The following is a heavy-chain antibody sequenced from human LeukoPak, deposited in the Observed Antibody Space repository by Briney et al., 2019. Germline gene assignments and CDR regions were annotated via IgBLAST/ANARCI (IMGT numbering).Heavy chain of an antibody. J-gene: IGHJ5*02. CDR3: AREDRSSYCSSTSCYTGNWFDP. Sequence: ASVKVSCKASGYTFTSYGICWVRQAPGQGLEWMGWISAYNGNTNYAQKLQGRVTMTTDTSTSTAYMELRSLRSDDTAVYYCAREDRSSYCSSTSCYTGNWFDPWGQGTLVTVSS. CDR1: GYTFTSYG. D-gene: IGHD2-2*02. CDR2: ISAYNGNT. V-gene: IGHV1-18*01.